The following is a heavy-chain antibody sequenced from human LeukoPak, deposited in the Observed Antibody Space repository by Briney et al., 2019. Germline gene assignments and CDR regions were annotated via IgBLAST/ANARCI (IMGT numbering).Heavy chain of an antibody. CDR2: ISVGGKNT. Sequence: PGRSLRLSCAASGFTFSSHGMHWARQAPGKGLEWVAVISVGGKNTFYADSVKGRFTISRDTSKNTLFLQMNSLRVDDTAVYYCARAAYSSDRSIGDHLDGWGQGTLVTISA. J-gene: IGHJ4*02. V-gene: IGHV3-30*19. D-gene: IGHD6-25*01. CDR3: ARAAYSSDRSIGDHLDG. CDR1: GFTFSSHG.